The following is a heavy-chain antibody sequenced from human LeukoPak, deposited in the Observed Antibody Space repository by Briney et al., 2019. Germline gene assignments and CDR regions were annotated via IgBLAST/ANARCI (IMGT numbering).Heavy chain of an antibody. J-gene: IGHJ4*02. V-gene: IGHV5-51*01. D-gene: IGHD5-24*01. Sequence: GESLKISRKGSGYSFTSYWIGWVRQMPGKGLEWMGIFYPGDSDTRYSPSFQGQVTISADKSISTAYLQWSSLKASDTAIYYCARLEEMATITMDYWGQGTLVTVSS. CDR2: FYPGDSDT. CDR1: GYSFTSYW. CDR3: ARLEEMATITMDY.